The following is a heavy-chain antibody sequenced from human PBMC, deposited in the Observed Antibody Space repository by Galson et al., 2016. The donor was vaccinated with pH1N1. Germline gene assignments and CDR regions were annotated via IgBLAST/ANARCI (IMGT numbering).Heavy chain of an antibody. CDR3: ERDQNWNLDY. V-gene: IGHV1-18*01. J-gene: IGHJ4*02. CDR1: GYTFTTFG. D-gene: IGHD1-1*01. Sequence: SVKVSCKASGYTFTTFGISWVRQAPGKGLEWLGWISTSKGNTKNAQRLLDRVTMTRDTSTSTVFMELTSLRSDDTAIYYCERDQNWNLDYWGQGTLVTVSS. CDR2: ISTSKGNT.